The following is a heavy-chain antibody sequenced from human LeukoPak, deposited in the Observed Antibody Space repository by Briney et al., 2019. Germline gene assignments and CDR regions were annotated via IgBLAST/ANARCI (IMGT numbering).Heavy chain of an antibody. D-gene: IGHD3-10*01. Sequence: PSETLSLTCAVYGGSFSGYFWTWFRQPPGKGLEWIGEINPSGTTKYHPSLKSRVTISGDTSKNQISLERSAVTAADTAVYYCATSKWFGIETEYWGQGTLVTVSS. V-gene: IGHV4-34*01. J-gene: IGHJ4*02. CDR1: GGSFSGYF. CDR3: ATSKWFGIETEY. CDR2: INPSGTT.